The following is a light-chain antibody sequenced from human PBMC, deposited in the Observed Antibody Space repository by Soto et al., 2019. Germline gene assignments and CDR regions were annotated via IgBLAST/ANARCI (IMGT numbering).Light chain of an antibody. V-gene: IGKV3-15*01. CDR1: QSVSSN. CDR2: GAS. J-gene: IGKJ1*01. CDR3: QQYNNWPPWT. Sequence: EIVMTQSPATLSVSPGERANLSCRASQSVSSNLAWYQQKPGPAPRLLIYGASTMATGVPARFSGSGSGTEFTLTISSLQSEDFAVYYCQQYNNWPPWTFGQGTKVEIK.